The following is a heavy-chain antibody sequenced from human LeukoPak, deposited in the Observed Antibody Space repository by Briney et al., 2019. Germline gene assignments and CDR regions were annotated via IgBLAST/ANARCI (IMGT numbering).Heavy chain of an antibody. Sequence: ASVTLSCTASGYTFTSYGISWVRQAPGQGLEWMGWINAYNGNTNNAQKLQGRVTMTTDTSTSTAYMELSSLRSDDTAVYYCARDRSYYDILTGYYSPSDYWGQGTLVTVSS. D-gene: IGHD3-9*01. J-gene: IGHJ4*02. CDR2: INAYNGNT. CDR1: GYTFTSYG. V-gene: IGHV1-18*01. CDR3: ARDRSYYDILTGYYSPSDY.